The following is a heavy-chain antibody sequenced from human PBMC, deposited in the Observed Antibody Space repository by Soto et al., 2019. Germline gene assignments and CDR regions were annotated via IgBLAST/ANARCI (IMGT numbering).Heavy chain of an antibody. J-gene: IGHJ4*02. CDR1: GFTFSNYA. Sequence: GGLLRLSCAAPGFTFSNYAMSWVRQAPGKGLECVSDISGSGGSTYYADSVKGRFTISRDNFKTTLYLQLNSLRAEDTAVNYCARVYSYTHPVFDYWGLGTPVTVSS. D-gene: IGHD5-18*01. V-gene: IGHV3-23*01. CDR2: ISGSGGST. CDR3: ARVYSYTHPVFDY.